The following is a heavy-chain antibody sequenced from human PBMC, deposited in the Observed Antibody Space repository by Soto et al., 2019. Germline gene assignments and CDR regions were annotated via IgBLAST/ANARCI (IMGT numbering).Heavy chain of an antibody. Sequence: GGSLRLSCAASGFTFSDYYMSWIRQAPGKGLEWVSYISSSSYTNYADSVKGRFTISRDNAKNSLYLQMNSLRAEDTAVYYCARDRGYDAHDYYYNAMDVWGQGTMVTVSS. V-gene: IGHV3-11*06. CDR2: ISSSSYT. CDR1: GFTFSDYY. CDR3: ARDRGYDAHDYYYNAMDV. J-gene: IGHJ6*02. D-gene: IGHD2-15*01.